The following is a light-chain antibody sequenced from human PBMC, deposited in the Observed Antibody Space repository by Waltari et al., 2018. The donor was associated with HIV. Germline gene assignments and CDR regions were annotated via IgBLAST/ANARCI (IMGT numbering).Light chain of an antibody. Sequence: QSALTQPASVSGSPGHSITISCTGTSSDVGGSQYSSCYQQHPVNAPKLMIFDVSNRPSGVSNRFSGSKSGNTASLTISGLQAEDEAHYFCSSYTSTTTLVVFGGGTKLTVL. CDR2: DVS. V-gene: IGLV2-14*03. CDR3: SSYTSTTTLVV. CDR1: SSDVGGSQY. J-gene: IGLJ3*02.